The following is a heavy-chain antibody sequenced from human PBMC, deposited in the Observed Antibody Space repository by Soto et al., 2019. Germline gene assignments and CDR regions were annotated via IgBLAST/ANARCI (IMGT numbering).Heavy chain of an antibody. Sequence: SVKVSCKASGGTFSNYAISWVRQAPGQGPEWMGCIIPVFGTANYAQKFQGRVTINADESTSTDYMELSRLRSEDTAVYYCARSITGAKYNWFDPWGQGNLVTVS. CDR1: GGTFSNYA. V-gene: IGHV1-69*13. J-gene: IGHJ5*02. D-gene: IGHD1-20*01. CDR3: ARSITGAKYNWFDP. CDR2: IIPVFGTA.